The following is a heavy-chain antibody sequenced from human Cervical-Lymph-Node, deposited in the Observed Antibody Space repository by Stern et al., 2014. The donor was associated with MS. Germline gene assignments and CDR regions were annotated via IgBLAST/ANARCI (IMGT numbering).Heavy chain of an antibody. D-gene: IGHD4-17*01. V-gene: IGHV3-7*03. CDR3: ARGDDDYGDYGYYYYGMDV. Sequence: EMQLVESGGGLVQPGGSLRLSCAASGFTFSSYWMSWVRQAPGKGLEWVANIKKDGSEKDYVDSVKGRFTISRDNAKNSLYMHMNSLRAEDTAVYYCARGDDDYGDYGYYYYGMDVWGQGTTVTVSS. J-gene: IGHJ6*02. CDR2: IKKDGSEK. CDR1: GFTFSSYW.